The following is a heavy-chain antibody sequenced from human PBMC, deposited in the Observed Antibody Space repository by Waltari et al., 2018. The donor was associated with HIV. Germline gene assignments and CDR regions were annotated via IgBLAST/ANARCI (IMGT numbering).Heavy chain of an antibody. CDR3: AREGTFDI. J-gene: IGHJ3*02. V-gene: IGHV1-18*01. CDR2: ISNYNGNT. CDR1: GYVFTTFG. Sequence: GHLVQSGAEMRKPGASVTVSCEASGYVFTTFGISWVREAPGQGLEWMGRISNYNGNTNYAQKFRGRVTMTTDPSVSTAYMELRTLKSDDTATYYCAREGTFDIWGQGTMVTVSS.